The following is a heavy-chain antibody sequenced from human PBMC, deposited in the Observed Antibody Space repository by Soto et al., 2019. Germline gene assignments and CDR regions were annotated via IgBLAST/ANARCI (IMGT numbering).Heavy chain of an antibody. CDR1: GYTFTSYG. J-gene: IGHJ5*02. CDR3: AREGILPSSSWYWFDP. CDR2: ISAYNGNT. V-gene: IGHV1-18*01. Sequence: ASVKVSCKASGYTFTSYGISWVRQAPGQGLEWMGWISAYNGNTNYAQKLQGRVTMTTDTSTSTAYMELRSLRSDDTAVYYCAREGILPSSSWYWFDPWGQGTLVTVSS. D-gene: IGHD6-13*01.